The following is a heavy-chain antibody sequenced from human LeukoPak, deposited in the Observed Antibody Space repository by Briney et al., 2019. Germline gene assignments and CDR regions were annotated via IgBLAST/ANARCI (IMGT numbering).Heavy chain of an antibody. Sequence: NTSETLSLTCTVSGGSISSSGYYWGWIRQPPGKGLEWIGSIYYSGSTYYNPSLKSRVTISVDTSKNQFSLKLSSVTAADTAVYYCARVSLGPGYRFDPWGQGTLVTVSS. CDR2: IYYSGST. CDR1: GGSISSSGYY. CDR3: ARVSLGPGYRFDP. J-gene: IGHJ5*02. D-gene: IGHD3-9*01. V-gene: IGHV4-39*01.